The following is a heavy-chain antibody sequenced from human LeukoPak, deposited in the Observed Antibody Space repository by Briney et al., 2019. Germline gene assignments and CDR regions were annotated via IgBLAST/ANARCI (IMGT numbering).Heavy chain of an antibody. V-gene: IGHV3-23*01. D-gene: IGHD6-19*01. J-gene: IGHJ4*02. Sequence: GGSLRLSCAASGFTFSSYAMSWVRQAPGQELEWVSAISGSGGSTYYADSVKGRFTISRDNSKNTLYLQMNSLRAEDTAVYYCAKGPWLTVPGIAVAALGYWGQGTLVTVSS. CDR2: ISGSGGST. CDR3: AKGPWLTVPGIAVAALGY. CDR1: GFTFSSYA.